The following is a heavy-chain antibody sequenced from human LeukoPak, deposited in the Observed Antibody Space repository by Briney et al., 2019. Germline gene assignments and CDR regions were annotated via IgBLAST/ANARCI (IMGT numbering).Heavy chain of an antibody. Sequence: GVSVKVSYQPAGYTFTSYDINWVRQATGQGLEWMGWMNPNSGNTGYAQKFQGRVTMTRNTSISTAYMELSSLRSEDTAVYYCARGEGYCSSTGCPLDYWGQGTLPTVSS. CDR3: ARGEGYCSSTGCPLDY. D-gene: IGHD2-2*01. J-gene: IGHJ4*02. CDR2: MNPNSGNT. CDR1: GYTFTSYD. V-gene: IGHV1-8*01.